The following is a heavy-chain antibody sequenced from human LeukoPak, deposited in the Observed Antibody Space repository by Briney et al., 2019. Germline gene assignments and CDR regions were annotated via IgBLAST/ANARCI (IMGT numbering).Heavy chain of an antibody. Sequence: SETLSLTCTVSGGSISSSSYYWGWIRQPPGKGLEWIGSIYYSGSTYYNPPLKSRVTISVDTSKNQFSLKLSSVTAADTAVYYCASGTGYSSGWYFDYWGQGTLVTVSS. CDR1: GGSISSSSYY. CDR3: ASGTGYSSGWYFDY. J-gene: IGHJ4*02. V-gene: IGHV4-39*01. D-gene: IGHD6-19*01. CDR2: IYYSGST.